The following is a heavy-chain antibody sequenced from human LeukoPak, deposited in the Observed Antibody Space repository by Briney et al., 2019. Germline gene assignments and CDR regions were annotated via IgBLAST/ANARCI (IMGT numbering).Heavy chain of an antibody. Sequence: GGSLRLSCAASGFTFSSYEMNWVRQAPGKGLEWVSYISSSGSTIYYADSVKGRFTISRDNAKNSLYLQMNSLRAEDTAVYYCAGGPSSWYVYWGQGTLVTVSS. CDR2: ISSSGSTI. J-gene: IGHJ4*02. CDR1: GFTFSSYE. CDR3: AGGPSSWYVY. V-gene: IGHV3-48*03. D-gene: IGHD6-13*01.